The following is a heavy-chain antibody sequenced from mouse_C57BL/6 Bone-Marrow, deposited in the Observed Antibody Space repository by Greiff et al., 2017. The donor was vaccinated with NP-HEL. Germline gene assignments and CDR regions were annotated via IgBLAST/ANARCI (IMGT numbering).Heavy chain of an antibody. CDR3: ARDWDDWYFDV. CDR1: GYTFTSYW. V-gene: IGHV1-69*01. Sequence: VQLQQPGAELVMPGASVKLSCKASGYTFTSYWMHWVKQRPGQGLEWIGEFDPSDSYTNYNQKLKGKSTLTVDKSSSKAYMQLSSLTSEDSAVYYCARDWDDWYFDVWGTGTTVTVSS. CDR2: FDPSDSYT. D-gene: IGHD4-1*01. J-gene: IGHJ1*03.